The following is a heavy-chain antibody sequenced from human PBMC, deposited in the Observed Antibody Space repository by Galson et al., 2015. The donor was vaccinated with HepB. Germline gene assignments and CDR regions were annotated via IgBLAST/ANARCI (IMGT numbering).Heavy chain of an antibody. CDR1: DGSISSYY. CDR3: ASAYSSGWANFDY. V-gene: IGHV4-59*01. D-gene: IGHD6-19*01. CDR2: IYYSGST. Sequence: TLSLTCTVSDGSISSYYWSWIRQPPGKGLEWTGYIYYSGSTNYNPSLKSRVTISVDTSKNQFSLKLSSVTAADTAVYYCASAYSSGWANFDYWGQGTLVTVSS. J-gene: IGHJ4*02.